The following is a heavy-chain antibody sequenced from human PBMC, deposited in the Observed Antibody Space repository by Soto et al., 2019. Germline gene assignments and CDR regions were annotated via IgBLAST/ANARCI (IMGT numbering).Heavy chain of an antibody. CDR1: DFTFGDSA. Sequence: EVQLVESGGGLVQPGGSLQLSCAASDFTFGDSAVHWIRQASGNGLEWVGRIRGKSRNYATGYAASVKGRFTISRDDSRNTAYLQMNSLKTEDTAVYYCAYYLHSALDIWGQGTLVTVSS. D-gene: IGHD1-26*01. CDR3: AYYLHSALDI. J-gene: IGHJ1*01. CDR2: IRGKSRNYAT. V-gene: IGHV3-73*01.